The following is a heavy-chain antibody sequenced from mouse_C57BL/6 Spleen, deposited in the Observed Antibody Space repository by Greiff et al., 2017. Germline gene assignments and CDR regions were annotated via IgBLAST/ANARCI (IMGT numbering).Heavy chain of an antibody. CDR2: IHPNSGST. CDR1: GYTFTSYW. Sequence: VQLQQSGAELVKPGASVKLSCKASGYTFTSYWMHWVKQRPGQGLEWIGMIHPNSGSTNYNEKFKSKATLTVDKSSSTAYMQLSSLTSEDSAVYYCARSDYDGTWFAYWGQGTLVTVSA. CDR3: ARSDYDGTWFAY. V-gene: IGHV1-64*01. D-gene: IGHD2-4*01. J-gene: IGHJ3*01.